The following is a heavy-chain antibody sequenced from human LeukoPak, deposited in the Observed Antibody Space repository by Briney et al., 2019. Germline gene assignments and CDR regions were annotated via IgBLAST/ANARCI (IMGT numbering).Heavy chain of an antibody. CDR2: ISSSSSYI. CDR1: GFTFSSYS. D-gene: IGHD3-3*01. CDR3: ASDRLKAIFGVALGMREEGYYFDY. V-gene: IGHV3-21*01. J-gene: IGHJ4*02. Sequence: PGGSLRLSCAASGFTFSSYSMNWVRQAPGKGLEWVSSISSSSSYIYYADSVKGRFTISRDNAKNSLYLQMNSMRAEDTAVYYCASDRLKAIFGVALGMREEGYYFDYWGQGILVTVSS.